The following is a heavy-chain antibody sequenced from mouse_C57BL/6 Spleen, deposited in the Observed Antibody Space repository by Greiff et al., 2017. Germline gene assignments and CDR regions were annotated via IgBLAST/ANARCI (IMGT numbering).Heavy chain of an antibody. CDR3: ARWDYDGAWFAY. CDR1: GFTFSDYY. D-gene: IGHD2-4*01. Sequence: EVKLVESEGGLVQPGSSMKLSCTASGFTFSDYYMAWVRQVPEMGLEWVANINYDGSSTYYLDSLKSRFIISRDNAKNILYLQMSSLKSEDTATYYCARWDYDGAWFAYWGQGTLVTVSA. J-gene: IGHJ3*01. CDR2: INYDGSST. V-gene: IGHV5-16*01.